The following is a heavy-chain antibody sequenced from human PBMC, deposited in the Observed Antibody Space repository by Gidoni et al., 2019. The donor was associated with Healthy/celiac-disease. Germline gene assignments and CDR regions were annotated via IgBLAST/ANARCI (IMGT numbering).Heavy chain of an antibody. CDR2: IRSKANSYAT. CDR3: TRQRTTVVTVYYYYYMDV. D-gene: IGHD4-17*01. CDR1: GFTFSGSA. Sequence: EVQLVESGGGLVQPGGSLKRSCAASGFTFSGSAMHWVRQASGKGLEWVGRIRSKANSYATAYAASVKGRFTISRDDSKNTAYLQMNSLKTEDTAVYYCTRQRTTVVTVYYYYYMDVWGKGTTVTVSS. V-gene: IGHV3-73*01. J-gene: IGHJ6*03.